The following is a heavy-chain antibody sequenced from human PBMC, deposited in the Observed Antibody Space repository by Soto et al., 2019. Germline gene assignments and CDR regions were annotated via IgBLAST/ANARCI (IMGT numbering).Heavy chain of an antibody. D-gene: IGHD4-17*01. CDR1: GGSISSSSYY. J-gene: IGHJ5*02. Sequence: SETLSLTCTVSGGSISSSSYYWGWIRQPPGKGLEWIGSIYYSGSTYYNPSPKSRVTISVDTSKNQFSLKLSSVTAADTAVYYCARQREEAASYGDPGGWMANWFDPWGQGTLVTVS. CDR2: IYYSGST. CDR3: ARQREEAASYGDPGGWMANWFDP. V-gene: IGHV4-39*01.